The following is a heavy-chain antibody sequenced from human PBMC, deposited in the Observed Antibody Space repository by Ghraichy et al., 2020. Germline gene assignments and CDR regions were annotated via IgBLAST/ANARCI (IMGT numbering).Heavy chain of an antibody. CDR2: ILPIFVTA. V-gene: IGHV1-69*06. D-gene: IGHD3-10*01. CDR1: GGTFSSYA. Sequence: SVKFSCKASGGTFSSYAISWVRQAPGQGLEWMGGILPIFVTANYAQKFQGRVTITADKSTSTAYMELSSLRSEDTAVYYCARSMVRGVPIGYYYYGMDVWGQGTTVTVSS. J-gene: IGHJ6*02. CDR3: ARSMVRGVPIGYYYYGMDV.